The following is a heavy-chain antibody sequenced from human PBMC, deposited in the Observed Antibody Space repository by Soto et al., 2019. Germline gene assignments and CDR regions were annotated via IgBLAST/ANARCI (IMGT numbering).Heavy chain of an antibody. V-gene: IGHV3-23*01. Sequence: EVQLLESGGGLVQPGGSLRLSCAASEFTFSNYAMSWVRQAPGKGLEWVSAISYGGGTTYYADSVKGRFTISSDNSKNTLYLQMNSLRDEDTAVYYCAKNPGYYYDSTGYHFDYWGQGTLVTVSS. D-gene: IGHD3-22*01. CDR2: ISYGGGTT. J-gene: IGHJ4*02. CDR1: EFTFSNYA. CDR3: AKNPGYYYDSTGYHFDY.